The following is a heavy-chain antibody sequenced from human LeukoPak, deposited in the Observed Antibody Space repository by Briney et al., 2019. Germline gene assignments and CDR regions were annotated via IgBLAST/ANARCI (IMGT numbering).Heavy chain of an antibody. CDR3: AAYCSGGSCYPRSYFDY. D-gene: IGHD2-15*01. CDR1: GFTFTSSA. V-gene: IGHV1-58*01. J-gene: IGHJ4*02. Sequence: GTSVKVSCKASGFTFTSSAVQWVRQARGQRLEWIGWIVVGSGNTNYAQKFQERVTITRDMSTSTAYTELSSLRSEDTAVYYCAAYCSGGSCYPRSYFDYWGQGTLVTVSS. CDR2: IVVGSGNT.